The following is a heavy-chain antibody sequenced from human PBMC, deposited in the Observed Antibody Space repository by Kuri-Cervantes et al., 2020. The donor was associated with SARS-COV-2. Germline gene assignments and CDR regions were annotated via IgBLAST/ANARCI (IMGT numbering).Heavy chain of an antibody. CDR2: IYHSGST. CDR1: GGSISSSSYY. V-gene: IGHV4-39*07. CDR3: ARISTYYFDY. Sequence: ESLKTSCTVSGGSISSSSYYWGWIRQPTGKGLEWIGSIYHSGSTYYNPSLKSRVTISVDRPKNQFSLKLSSVTAADTAVYYCARISTYYFDYWGQGTLVTVSS. J-gene: IGHJ4*02.